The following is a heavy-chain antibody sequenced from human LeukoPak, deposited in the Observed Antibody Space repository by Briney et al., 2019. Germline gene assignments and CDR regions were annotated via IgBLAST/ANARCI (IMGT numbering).Heavy chain of an antibody. J-gene: IGHJ6*03. V-gene: IGHV5-51*01. D-gene: IGHD5-18*01. CDR3: ARLGGYSYDGYYYYYMDV. Sequence: GESLKISCKGSGYSFTSYWIGWVRQMPGKGLEWMGIIYPGDSDTRYSPSFQGRVTISADKSISTAYLQWSSLKASDTAMYYCARLGGYSYDGYYYYYMDVWGKGTTVTISS. CDR1: GYSFTSYW. CDR2: IYPGDSDT.